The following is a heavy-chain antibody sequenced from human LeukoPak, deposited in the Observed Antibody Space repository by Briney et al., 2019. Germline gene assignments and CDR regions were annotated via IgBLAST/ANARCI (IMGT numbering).Heavy chain of an antibody. CDR3: AKDRHPITIFGVVIIHYYMDV. Sequence: GGSLRLSCATSGFTFSSYWMSWVRQVPGKGLEWVANIDQDGSEKYYVDSVKGRFTISRDNSKNTLYLQMNSLRAEDTAVYYCAKDRHPITIFGVVIIHYYMDVWGKGTTVTVSS. D-gene: IGHD3-3*01. CDR2: IDQDGSEK. J-gene: IGHJ6*03. V-gene: IGHV3-7*01. CDR1: GFTFSSYW.